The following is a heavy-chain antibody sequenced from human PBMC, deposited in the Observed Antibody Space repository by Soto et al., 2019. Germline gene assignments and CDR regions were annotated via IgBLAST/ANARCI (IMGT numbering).Heavy chain of an antibody. D-gene: IGHD3-10*02. J-gene: IGHJ6*02. CDR3: ARGYVRGVYYYGMDV. CDR2: ISSSGSTI. CDR1: GFTFSDYY. Sequence: GGSLRLSCAASGFTFSDYYMGWIRQAPGKGLEWVSYISSSGSTIYYADSVKGRFTISRDNAKNSLYLQMNSLRAEDTAVYYCARGYVRGVYYYGMDVWGQGTTVTVSS. V-gene: IGHV3-11*01.